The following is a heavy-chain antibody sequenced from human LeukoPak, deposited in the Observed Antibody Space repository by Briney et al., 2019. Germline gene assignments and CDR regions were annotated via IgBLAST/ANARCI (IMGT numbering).Heavy chain of an antibody. V-gene: IGHV4-59*12. J-gene: IGHJ3*02. CDR1: GGSISSYY. CDR3: ARNDLFTFDI. CDR2: IYYSGST. Sequence: SETLSLTCTVSGGSISSYYWSWIRQPPGKGLEWIGYIYYSGSTNYNPSLKSRVTISVDTSKNQFSLQLNSVTPEDTAVYYCARNDLFTFDIWGQGTMVTVSS.